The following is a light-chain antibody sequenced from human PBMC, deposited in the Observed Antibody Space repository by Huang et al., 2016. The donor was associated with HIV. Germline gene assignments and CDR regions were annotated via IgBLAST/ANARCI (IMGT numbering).Light chain of an antibody. Sequence: DIQMTQSPSSLSASVGDRVTITCRTSDNLANSLNWYQQKSGAAPVLLIYGASNLQTGVSSRFSGSGSGTDFTLTITNLRPEDFATYYCQQSHSTPHTFGQGTRLE. CDR2: GAS. V-gene: IGKV1-39*01. CDR1: DNLANS. CDR3: QQSHSTPHT. J-gene: IGKJ2*01.